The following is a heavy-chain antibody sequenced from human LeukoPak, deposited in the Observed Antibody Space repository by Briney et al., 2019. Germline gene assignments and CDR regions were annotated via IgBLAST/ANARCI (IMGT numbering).Heavy chain of an antibody. D-gene: IGHD3-10*01. Sequence: SQTLSLTCDVSGGSISSSNWWSWVRQPPVQGLEWIGEIYHSGSTNYNPSLKSRVTISVDKSKNQFSLKLSSVTAADTAVYYCARDWSSGSYSPLDYWGQGTLVTVSS. V-gene: IGHV4-4*02. CDR1: GGSISSSNW. CDR3: ARDWSSGSYSPLDY. CDR2: IYHSGST. J-gene: IGHJ4*02.